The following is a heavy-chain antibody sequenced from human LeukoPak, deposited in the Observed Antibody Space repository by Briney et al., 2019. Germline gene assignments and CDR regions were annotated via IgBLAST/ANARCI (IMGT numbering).Heavy chain of an antibody. CDR3: AKDIDYGGAN. Sequence: GRSLRLSCAASGFTFSNYGMHWVRQAPGKGLEWVALISYDGNNKYYSDSMKGRFTISRDNSKNTLYLQMSSLRAEDTAVYYCAKDIDYGGANWGQGTLVIVSS. V-gene: IGHV3-30*18. J-gene: IGHJ4*02. D-gene: IGHD4-23*01. CDR1: GFTFSNYG. CDR2: ISYDGNNK.